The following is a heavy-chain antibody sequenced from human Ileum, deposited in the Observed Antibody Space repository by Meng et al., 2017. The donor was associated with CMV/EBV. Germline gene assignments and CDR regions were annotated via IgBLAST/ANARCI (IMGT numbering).Heavy chain of an antibody. CDR2: IDTNTGNP. CDR1: GYTFTSNN. J-gene: IGHJ4*02. V-gene: IGHV7-4-1*02. Sequence: QFHLVQAGSELKKPGASVKVSCKTSGYTFTSNNIIWVRQAPGQGPEWMGWIDTNTGNPTYAQGFTGRFVFSLDTSVNTAYLQISSLKAEDTAVYYCARDGLSGRYFDYWGQGTLVTVSS. D-gene: IGHD1-26*01. CDR3: ARDGLSGRYFDY.